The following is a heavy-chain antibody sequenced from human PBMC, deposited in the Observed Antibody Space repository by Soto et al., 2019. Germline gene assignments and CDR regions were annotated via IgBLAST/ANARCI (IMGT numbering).Heavy chain of an antibody. Sequence: VQVLESGGTLVRPGGSLRLSCAASGFAFTTKAMTWVRQAPGKGLEWVSSIDASGFHTYYADSVQGRFAIYRDNSRNTVCLQMNSLRAEDTAVYYCTKVEGHCTGGQCFPRGGTYFDDWGQGTLVTVSS. J-gene: IGHJ4*02. CDR2: IDASGFHT. CDR3: TKVEGHCTGGQCFPRGGTYFDD. CDR1: GFAFTTKA. V-gene: IGHV3-23*01. D-gene: IGHD2-8*02.